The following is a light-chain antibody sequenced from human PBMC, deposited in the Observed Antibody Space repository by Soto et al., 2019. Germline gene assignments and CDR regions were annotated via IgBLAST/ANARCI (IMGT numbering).Light chain of an antibody. CDR2: DAS. Sequence: GVTQSQATLSVSPGERTNISCSASQSVSSYLAWYTPKPGQAPRLLIYDASNRATGIPARFSGSGSGTDFTLTISSLEPEDFAVYYCQQRSNSPITFGQGTRLEIK. J-gene: IGKJ5*01. CDR1: QSVSSY. CDR3: QQRSNSPIT. V-gene: IGKV3-11*01.